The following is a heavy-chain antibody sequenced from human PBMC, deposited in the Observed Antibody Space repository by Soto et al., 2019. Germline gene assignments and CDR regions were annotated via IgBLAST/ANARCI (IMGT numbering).Heavy chain of an antibody. Sequence: QVQLVESGGGVVQPGRSLRLSCAASGFTFSSYAMHWVRQAPGKGLEWVAVISNDGSNKYYADSVKGRFTISRDNSKNTLYLQMNSLRAEDTAVYYCARVDVSRDGYNSHFDYWGQGTLVTVSS. V-gene: IGHV3-30-3*01. CDR2: ISNDGSNK. CDR3: ARVDVSRDGYNSHFDY. D-gene: IGHD5-12*01. J-gene: IGHJ4*02. CDR1: GFTFSSYA.